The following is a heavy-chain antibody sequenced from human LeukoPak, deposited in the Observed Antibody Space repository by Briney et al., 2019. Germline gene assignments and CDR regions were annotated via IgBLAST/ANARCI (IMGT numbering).Heavy chain of an antibody. CDR1: GFIFSNYG. D-gene: IGHD6-19*01. J-gene: IGHJ5*02. Sequence: GGSLRLSCAASGFIFSNYGMHWVRQAPGKGLEWVAFIRYDESNKFYADSVKGRFTIPRDNSKNILFLQMNSLRAEDTAVYYCATMQWLEGVDWFDPWGQGTLVTVSS. V-gene: IGHV3-30*02. CDR2: IRYDESNK. CDR3: ATMQWLEGVDWFDP.